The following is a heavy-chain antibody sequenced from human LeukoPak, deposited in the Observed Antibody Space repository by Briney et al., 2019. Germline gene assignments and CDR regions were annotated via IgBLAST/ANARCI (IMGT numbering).Heavy chain of an antibody. D-gene: IGHD5-24*01. CDR2: ISSSSSYI. CDR3: AKSGYNRFDY. Sequence: GGSLRLSCAASGFTFSSYSMNWVREAPGKGLEWVSSISSSSSYIYYADSVKGRFTISRDDSKNTLYLQMNSLRAEDTAVYYCAKSGYNRFDYWGQGTLVTVSS. CDR1: GFTFSSYS. V-gene: IGHV3-21*04. J-gene: IGHJ4*02.